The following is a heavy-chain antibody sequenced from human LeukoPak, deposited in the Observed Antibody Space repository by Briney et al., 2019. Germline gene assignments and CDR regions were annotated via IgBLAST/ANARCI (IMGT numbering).Heavy chain of an antibody. CDR1: GFTFSNYW. Sequence: PGGSLRLSCAASGFTFSNYWMHWVRQAPGKGLVWVSRINSDGINTSYADSVKGRFTISRDNAKNTPNLQMNSLRAEDTAVYYCARGLIYYDSSGYLHYFDYWGQGTLVTVSS. CDR2: INSDGINT. J-gene: IGHJ4*02. CDR3: ARGLIYYDSSGYLHYFDY. D-gene: IGHD3-22*01. V-gene: IGHV3-74*01.